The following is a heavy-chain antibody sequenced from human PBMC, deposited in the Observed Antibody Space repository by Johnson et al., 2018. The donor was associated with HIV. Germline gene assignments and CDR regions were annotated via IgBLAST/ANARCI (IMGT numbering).Heavy chain of an antibody. V-gene: IGHV3-74*01. D-gene: IGHD6-19*01. CDR2: INSDGRDP. Sequence: VQLVESGGGLVQPGGSLRLSCAAAGFTFSSYWMHWVRQVPRKGLVWFSRINSDGRDPIYVDSVKGRFTISRDNAKDTLYLRMNNLRAEDTAVYYCTTGIAVPDAFDIWGQGTMVTVSS. CDR1: GFTFSSYW. J-gene: IGHJ3*02. CDR3: TTGIAVPDAFDI.